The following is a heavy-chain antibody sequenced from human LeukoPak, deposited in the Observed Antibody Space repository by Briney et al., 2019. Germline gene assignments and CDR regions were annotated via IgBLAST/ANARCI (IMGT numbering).Heavy chain of an antibody. J-gene: IGHJ4*02. CDR3: ARGTSGWYRYYFDY. CDR1: GFTFDDYA. CDR2: ISWNGGSL. Sequence: GGSLRLSCATSGFTFDDYAMHWVRQAPGKGLEWVSGISWNGGSLDYADSVKGRFTVSRDNAKNSLYLQMNSLRAEDTAVYYCARGTSGWYRYYFDYWGQGTLVTVSS. D-gene: IGHD6-19*01. V-gene: IGHV3-9*01.